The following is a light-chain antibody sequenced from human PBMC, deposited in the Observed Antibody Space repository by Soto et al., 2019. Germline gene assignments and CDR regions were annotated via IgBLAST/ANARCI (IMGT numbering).Light chain of an antibody. J-gene: IGLJ2*01. CDR1: NIGSKS. CDR3: QVWDSSSDLVV. CDR2: YDS. V-gene: IGLV3-21*04. Sequence: SYELTQPPSVSVAPGKTARITCGGNNIGSKSVHWYQQKPGQAPVLVIYYDSDRPSGIPERFSGSNSGNTATLTISRVEAWDEADYYCQVWDSSSDLVVFGGGTQLTVL.